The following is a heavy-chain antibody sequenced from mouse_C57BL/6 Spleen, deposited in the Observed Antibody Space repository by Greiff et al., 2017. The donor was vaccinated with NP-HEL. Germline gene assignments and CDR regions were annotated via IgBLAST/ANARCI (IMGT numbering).Heavy chain of an antibody. CDR1: GFTFSSYT. D-gene: IGHD2-2*01. V-gene: IGHV5-9*01. CDR2: IRGGGGNT. CDR3: ARNYGYDWYFDV. J-gene: IGHJ1*03. Sequence: EVKVVESGGGLVKPGGSLKLSCAASGFTFSSYTMSWVRQTPEKRLEWVATIRGGGGNTYYPDSVKGRFTISRDNAKNTLYLQMSSLRSEDTALYYCARNYGYDWYFDVWGTGTTVTVSS.